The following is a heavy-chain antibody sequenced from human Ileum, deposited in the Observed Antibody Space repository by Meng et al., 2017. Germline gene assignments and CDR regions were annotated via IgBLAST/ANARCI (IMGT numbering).Heavy chain of an antibody. J-gene: IGHJ4*02. CDR1: GASISSGYW. CDR3: ARNGAYSADH. V-gene: IGHV4-4*02. Sequence: QVQLQGSGPGLVEPSGPLSLTCAVSGASISSGYWWSWVRQPPGKGLEWIGEIHHGGDTNYNPSLKSRVTISVDKSNNQYSLRLTSVTAADTAMYYCARNGAYSADHWGQGTLVTVSS. D-gene: IGHD2-15*01. CDR2: IHHGGDT.